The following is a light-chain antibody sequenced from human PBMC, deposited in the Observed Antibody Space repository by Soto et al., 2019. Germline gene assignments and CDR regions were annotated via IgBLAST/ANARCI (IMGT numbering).Light chain of an antibody. CDR2: GAS. V-gene: IGKV3-20*01. Sequence: VLTQSPGTLSLSPGERATISCRANQSISSSYLAWYQHKPGQAPRLLIYGASSRATAIPHRFSGSGSGTDFTLTISSLQSEDFATYYCQQYYSYPRTFGQGTKVDIK. J-gene: IGKJ1*01. CDR1: QSISSSY. CDR3: QQYYSYPRT.